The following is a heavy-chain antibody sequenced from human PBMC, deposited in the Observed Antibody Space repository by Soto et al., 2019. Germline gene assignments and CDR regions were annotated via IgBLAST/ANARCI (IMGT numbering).Heavy chain of an antibody. Sequence: QLQLQESGPGLVKPSETLSLACTVSGGSISSSSYYWGWIRQPPGKGLEWIGSIYYSGSTYYNPSLNSRVTISVAPSKNQFSLKLSSVTAADTAVYYCASISNYYGSGSPRYYFDYWGQGTLVTVSS. D-gene: IGHD3-10*01. CDR1: GGSISSSSYY. J-gene: IGHJ4*02. CDR3: ASISNYYGSGSPRYYFDY. CDR2: IYYSGST. V-gene: IGHV4-39*01.